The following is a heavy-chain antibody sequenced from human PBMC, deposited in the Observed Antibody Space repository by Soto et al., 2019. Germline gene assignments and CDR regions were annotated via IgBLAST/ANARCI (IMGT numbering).Heavy chain of an antibody. D-gene: IGHD2-21*02. J-gene: IGHJ4*02. CDR2: IIPILGIA. CDR3: ARYSPYCGGDCYRFDY. V-gene: IGHV1-69*02. CDR1: GGTFSSYT. Sequence: QVQLVQSGAEVKKPGSSVKVSCKASGGTFSSYTISWVRQAPGQGLEWMGRIIPILGIANYAQKFQGRVTITADKSTSTAYMELSSLRSEDTVVYYCARYSPYCGGDCYRFDYWGQGTLVTVSS.